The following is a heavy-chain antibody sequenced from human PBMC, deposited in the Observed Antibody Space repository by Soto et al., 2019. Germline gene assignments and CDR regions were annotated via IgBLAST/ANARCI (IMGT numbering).Heavy chain of an antibody. V-gene: IGHV4-31*03. J-gene: IGHJ5*02. CDR2: IYYSGST. CDR3: ARVFSDSSSFFDP. CDR1: GGSISSGGYY. Sequence: SETLSLTCTVSGGSISSGGYYWRWIRQHPGKGLEWIGYIYYSGSTSYNPSLKSRVTISVDTSKNHFSLKLSAVTAADTAVYYCARVFSDSSSFFDPWGQGTLVTVSS. D-gene: IGHD6-13*01.